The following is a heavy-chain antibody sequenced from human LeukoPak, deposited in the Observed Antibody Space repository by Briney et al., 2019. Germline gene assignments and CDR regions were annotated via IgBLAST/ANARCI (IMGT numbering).Heavy chain of an antibody. Sequence: GGSLRLSCAASGFTFSSYGMHWVRQAPGKGLDWVAVISNDGSKKYYADSVKGRFTISRDNSKNTLSLQVSSLRTEDTAVYYCAKDRYSYAFEYSNSWGQGTLVTVSS. CDR1: GFTFSSYG. D-gene: IGHD5-18*01. CDR3: AKDRYSYAFEYSNS. V-gene: IGHV3-30*18. J-gene: IGHJ5*02. CDR2: ISNDGSKK.